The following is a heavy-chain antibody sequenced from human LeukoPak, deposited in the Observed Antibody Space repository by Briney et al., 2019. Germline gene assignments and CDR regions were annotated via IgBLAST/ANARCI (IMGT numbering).Heavy chain of an antibody. D-gene: IGHD3-3*01. CDR1: GESFSGFY. J-gene: IGHJ6*03. Sequence: SETLSLTCAVDGESFSGFYWNWIRQTPGKGLEWIGEINFSGSTNYNPSLKSRVTISVDTSKNQFSLRLSSVTAADTATYYCARGATVLEWLPPNYSYMDFWGKGTTVTVSS. CDR3: ARGATVLEWLPPNYSYMDF. V-gene: IGHV4-34*01. CDR2: INFSGST.